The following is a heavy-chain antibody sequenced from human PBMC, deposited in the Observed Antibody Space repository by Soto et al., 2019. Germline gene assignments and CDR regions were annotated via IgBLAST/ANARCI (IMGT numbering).Heavy chain of an antibody. D-gene: IGHD6-13*01. Sequence: GASLRLSCAASGFTFRRNNMNWVRQAPGKGLEWVASISSSGDYLYYADSVKGRFIISRENFQKSLFLQMNNLRADDTAVYYGVRGVDHEDGAAFKGFFCENGGQGT. CDR2: ISSSGDYL. CDR3: VRGVDHEDGAAFKGFFCEN. CDR1: GFTFRRNN. J-gene: IGHJ4*02. V-gene: IGHV3-21*01.